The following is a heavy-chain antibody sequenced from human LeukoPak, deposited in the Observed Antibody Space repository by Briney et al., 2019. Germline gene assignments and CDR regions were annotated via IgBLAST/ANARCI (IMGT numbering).Heavy chain of an antibody. Sequence: SETLSLTCTVSGRSISSYYWTWIRQPPGQGLEWIGSISYTGNTDYNPSLKSRVSISVDTSKNQFSLKVKSVTAADTAVYYCARMVDRNYYLDYWGQGTLVTVSS. V-gene: IGHV4-59*08. CDR3: ARMVDRNYYLDY. CDR1: GRSISSYY. J-gene: IGHJ4*02. CDR2: ISYTGNT. D-gene: IGHD2-15*01.